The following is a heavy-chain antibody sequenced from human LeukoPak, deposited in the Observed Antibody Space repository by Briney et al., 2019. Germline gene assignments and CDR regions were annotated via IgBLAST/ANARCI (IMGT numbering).Heavy chain of an antibody. CDR3: VGGSGWQPDD. V-gene: IGHV3-7*03. J-gene: IGHJ4*02. Sequence: PGGSLRLSCAASAGFTFSDDWMNWVRQAPGKGLEGVAIISQDGREKLDVDSVKGRFTISRDNAKSSLYLQINSLRAEDTAVYYCVGGSGWQPDDWGQGTLVTVSS. D-gene: IGHD6-19*01. CDR1: AGFTFSDDW. CDR2: ISQDGREK.